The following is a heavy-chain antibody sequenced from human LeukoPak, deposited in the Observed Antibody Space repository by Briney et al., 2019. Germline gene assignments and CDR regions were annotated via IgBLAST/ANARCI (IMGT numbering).Heavy chain of an antibody. CDR3: AHRPYGGIYFDY. Sequence: SGPTPVNPTQTLTLTCTFSGFSLTTSGVGVGWIRQPPGKALEWLALIYWDDDKRYSPSLKSRLTITKDTSKNQVVLTMTNMDPVDTATFYCAHRPYGGIYFDYWGQGTLVTVSS. CDR1: GFSLTTSGVG. D-gene: IGHD4-23*01. J-gene: IGHJ4*02. CDR2: IYWDDDK. V-gene: IGHV2-5*02.